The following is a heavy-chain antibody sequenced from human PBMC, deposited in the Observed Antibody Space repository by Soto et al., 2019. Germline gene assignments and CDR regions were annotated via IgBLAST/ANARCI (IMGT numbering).Heavy chain of an antibody. V-gene: IGHV4-30-2*01. Sequence: TLSLTCAVSGTSISSGGYSWSWIRQPPGKGLEWIGYIFHSGTTSYNPSLKSPVTISVDRSKTRLSLKLSSMTAADTGVYYCARVPSPWGQGTLVTVSS. CDR3: ARVPSP. CDR1: GTSISSGGYS. CDR2: IFHSGTT. J-gene: IGHJ5*02.